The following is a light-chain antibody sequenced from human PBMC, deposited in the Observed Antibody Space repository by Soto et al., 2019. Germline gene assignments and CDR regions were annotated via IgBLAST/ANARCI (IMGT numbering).Light chain of an antibody. V-gene: IGLV2-14*03. Sequence: QSALTQPASVSGSPGQSITISCTGTSSDIGGHDDVSWYQQHPGKVPKLLIYGVTDRPSGVSNRFSGSESGNVASLTISGLQAEDEADYYCCSYTSDLTPYVFGTGTKLTVL. CDR3: CSYTSDLTPYV. CDR2: GVT. CDR1: SSDIGGHDD. J-gene: IGLJ1*01.